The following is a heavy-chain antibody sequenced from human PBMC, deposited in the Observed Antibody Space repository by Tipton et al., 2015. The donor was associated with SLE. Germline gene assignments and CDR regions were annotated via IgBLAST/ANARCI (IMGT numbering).Heavy chain of an antibody. CDR3: ARSWNDAPPDLGY. J-gene: IGHJ4*02. D-gene: IGHD1-1*01. Sequence: LRLSCTVSDDSFTNYYWSWIRQPPGKGLEWIGYIFYSGTTDYNPSLKNRVTISVDTSKNQFSLKVNSVTTADTAVYYCARSWNDAPPDLGYWGQGTLVTVSS. V-gene: IGHV4-59*01. CDR1: DDSFTNYY. CDR2: IFYSGTT.